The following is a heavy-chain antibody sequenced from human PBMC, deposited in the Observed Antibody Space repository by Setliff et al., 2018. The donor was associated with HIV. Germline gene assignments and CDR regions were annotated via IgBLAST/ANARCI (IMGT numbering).Heavy chain of an antibody. CDR2: INANSGSP. D-gene: IGHD4-17*01. J-gene: IGHJ5*02. CDR1: GYNFENYA. CDR3: ARGLYGDYGGDLNWLDP. V-gene: IGHV7-4-1*02. Sequence: SVKVSCKTSGYNFENYAINWVRQAPGQGLEWMGWINANSGSPTYAQAFTGRFLFSVDTAVATAYLQINNLKTEDTAVYFCARGLYGDYGGDLNWLDPWGHGTRVTVSS.